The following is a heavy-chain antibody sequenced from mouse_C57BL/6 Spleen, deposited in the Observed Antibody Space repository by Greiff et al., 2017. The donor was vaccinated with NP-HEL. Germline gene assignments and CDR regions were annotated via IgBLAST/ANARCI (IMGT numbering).Heavy chain of an antibody. CDR3: ARGLPGSSYYFDY. CDR2: INPSSGYT. D-gene: IGHD1-1*01. CDR1: GYTFTSYW. J-gene: IGHJ2*01. Sequence: VQGVESGAELAKPGASVKLSCKASGYTFTSYWMHWVKQRPGQGLEWIGYINPSSGYTKYNQKFKDKATLTADKSSSTAYMQLSSLTYEDSAVYYCARGLPGSSYYFDYWGQGTTLTVSS. V-gene: IGHV1-7*01.